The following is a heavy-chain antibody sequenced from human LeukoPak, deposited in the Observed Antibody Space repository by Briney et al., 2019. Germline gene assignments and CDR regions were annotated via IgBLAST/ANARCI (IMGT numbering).Heavy chain of an antibody. CDR1: GYTFTGYY. CDR2: INPNSGGT. CDR3: ARDYYGSSGYYYPKDY. Sequence: ASVKVSCKASGYTFTGYYMHWVRQVPGQGLEWMGWINPNSGGTNYAQKFQGRVTMTRDTSISTAYMELSRLRSDDTAVYYCARDYYGSSGYYYPKDYWGQGTLVTVSS. V-gene: IGHV1-2*02. J-gene: IGHJ4*02. D-gene: IGHD3-22*01.